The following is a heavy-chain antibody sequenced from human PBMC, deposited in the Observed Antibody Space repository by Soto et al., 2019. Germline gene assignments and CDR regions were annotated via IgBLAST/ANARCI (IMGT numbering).Heavy chain of an antibody. CDR1: GFTFSSYA. CDR3: ASERGDCWSGYDY. V-gene: IGHV3-30-3*01. D-gene: IGHD3-3*01. J-gene: IGHJ4*02. CDR2: ISYDGSNK. Sequence: QVQLVESGGGVVQPGRSLRLSCAASGFTFSSYARHWVRQAPGKGLEWVAVISYDGSNKYYADSVKGRFTISRDNSKNPLYLQMNSLRAEDTAVYYCASERGDCWSGYDYWGQGTLVTVSS.